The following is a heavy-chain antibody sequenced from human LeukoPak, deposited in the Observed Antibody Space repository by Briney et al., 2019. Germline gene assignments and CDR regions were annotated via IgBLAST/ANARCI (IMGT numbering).Heavy chain of an antibody. CDR3: AKGLSSGWLDWFDP. CDR2: ISWNSGSI. V-gene: IGHV3-9*03. J-gene: IGHJ5*02. Sequence: GGSLRLSCAASGFTFDDYAILWVRQAPGKGLEWVSGISWNSGSIGYADSVKGRFTISRDNAKNSLYLQMNSLRAGDMALYYCAKGLSSGWLDWFDPWGQGTLVTVSS. CDR1: GFTFDDYA. D-gene: IGHD6-19*01.